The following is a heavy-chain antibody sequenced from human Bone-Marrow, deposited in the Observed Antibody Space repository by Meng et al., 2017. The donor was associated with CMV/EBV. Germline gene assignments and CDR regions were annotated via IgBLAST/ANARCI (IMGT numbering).Heavy chain of an antibody. CDR1: GVSFSGYY. CDR2: INHSGST. D-gene: IGHD2-2*01. J-gene: IGHJ4*01. Sequence: SETLSLTCAVYGVSFSGYYWSWIRQPPGKGLEWIGEINHSGSTNYNPSPKSRVTISVYTPKNQFSLKLSSVTAADTAVYYCSRVPFCSTSCDGVQFDYWGQEPWSPSPQ. CDR3: SRVPFCSTSCDGVQFDY. V-gene: IGHV4-34*01.